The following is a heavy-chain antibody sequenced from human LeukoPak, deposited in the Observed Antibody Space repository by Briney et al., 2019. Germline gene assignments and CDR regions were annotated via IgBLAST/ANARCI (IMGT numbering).Heavy chain of an antibody. CDR3: ARDLSLYCSGGSCYSLDY. V-gene: IGHV3-48*04. CDR1: GFTFSSYS. J-gene: IGHJ4*02. CDR2: ISSSGSTI. D-gene: IGHD2-15*01. Sequence: GGSLRLSCTASGFTFSSYSMNWVRQAPGKGLEWVSYISSSGSTIYYADSVKGRFTISRDNAKNSLYLQMNSLRAEDTAVYYCARDLSLYCSGGSCYSLDYWGQGTLVTVSS.